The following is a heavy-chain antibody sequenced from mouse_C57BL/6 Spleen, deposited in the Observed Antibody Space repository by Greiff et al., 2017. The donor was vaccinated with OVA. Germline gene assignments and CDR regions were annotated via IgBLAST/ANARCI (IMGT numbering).Heavy chain of an antibody. CDR2: IWSGGST. CDR1: GFSLTSYG. D-gene: IGHD2-1*01. CDR3: ARNYNGNLYAMDY. J-gene: IGHJ4*01. Sequence: VKLMESGPGLVQPSQSLSITCTVSGFSLTSYGVHWVRQSPGTGLEWLGVIWSGGSTDYNAAFISRLSISKDNSKSQVFFKMNSLQADDTAIYYCARNYNGNLYAMDYWGQGTSVTVSS. V-gene: IGHV2-2*01.